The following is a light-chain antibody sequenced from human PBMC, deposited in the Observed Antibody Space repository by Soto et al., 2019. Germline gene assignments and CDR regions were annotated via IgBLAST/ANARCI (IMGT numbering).Light chain of an antibody. CDR1: SSDVGGYNY. V-gene: IGLV2-11*01. CDR2: DVS. J-gene: IGLJ1*01. Sequence: QSALTQPRSVSGSPGQSVTISCTGTSSDVGGYNYVSWYQQHPGKVTKLMIYDVSKRPSGVPDRFSGSKSGNTASLTISGLQAEDEADYYCCSYAGSYTHVFGSGTKLTVL. CDR3: CSYAGSYTHV.